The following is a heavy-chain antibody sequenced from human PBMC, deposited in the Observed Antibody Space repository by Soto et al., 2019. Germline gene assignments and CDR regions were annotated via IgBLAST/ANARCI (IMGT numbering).Heavy chain of an antibody. CDR1: GNTFTSYD. V-gene: IGHV1-8*01. CDR3: ARGRASGSYYLLDY. CDR2: INPNSGNI. Sequence: GASVKVSCKASGNTFTSYDINWVRQDTGHGLEWMGWINPNSGNIGYAQKFQGRVTMTRDTAIRTAYMEVSRQRYDETAVYYCARGRASGSYYLLDYWGQGTLVTVSS. D-gene: IGHD3-10*01. J-gene: IGHJ4*02.